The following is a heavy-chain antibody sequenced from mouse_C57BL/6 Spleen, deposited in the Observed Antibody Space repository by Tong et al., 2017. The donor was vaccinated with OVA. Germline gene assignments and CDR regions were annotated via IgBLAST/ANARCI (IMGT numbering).Heavy chain of an antibody. J-gene: IGHJ4*01. CDR3: ARAYYYGYAMDY. Sequence: EVQLVESGGGLVQPGGSRKLSCAASGFTFSSFGMHWVRQAPEKGLEWVAYISSGSSTIYYADTVKGRFTISRDNPKNTLFLQMTSLRSEVTAMYYCARAYYYGYAMDYWGQGTSATVSS. CDR2: ISSGSSTI. V-gene: IGHV5-17*02. CDR1: GFTFSSFG. D-gene: IGHD1-1*01.